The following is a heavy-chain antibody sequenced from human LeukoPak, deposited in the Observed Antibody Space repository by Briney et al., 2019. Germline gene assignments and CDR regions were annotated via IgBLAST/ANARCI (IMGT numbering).Heavy chain of an antibody. CDR1: GGSISSGSYY. CDR3: AKGYFDY. J-gene: IGHJ4*02. Sequence: SETLSLXCTVSGGSISSGSYYWSWIRQPAGKGLEWIGRIYTSESTNYNPSLKSRVTISVDTSKNQFSLKLSSVTAADTAVYYYAKGYFDYWGQGTLVTVSS. V-gene: IGHV4-61*02. CDR2: IYTSEST.